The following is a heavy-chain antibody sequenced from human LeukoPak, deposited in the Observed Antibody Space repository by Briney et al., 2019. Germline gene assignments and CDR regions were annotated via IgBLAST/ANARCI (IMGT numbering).Heavy chain of an antibody. J-gene: IGHJ3*02. V-gene: IGHV1-46*01. CDR3: ATAYNYGRDAFDI. D-gene: IGHD5-18*01. Sequence: ASVKVSFKASGYTFTSYYMHWVRQAPGQGLEWMGIINPSGGSTSYAQKFQGRVTMTRDTSTSTVYMELSSLRSEDTAVYYCATAYNYGRDAFDIWGQGTMVTVSS. CDR2: INPSGGST. CDR1: GYTFTSYY.